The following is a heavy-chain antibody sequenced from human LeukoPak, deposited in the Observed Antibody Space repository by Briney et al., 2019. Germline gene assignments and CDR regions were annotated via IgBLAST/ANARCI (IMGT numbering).Heavy chain of an antibody. D-gene: IGHD2-2*01. CDR1: GFTFSSYA. V-gene: IGHV3-30-3*01. Sequence: GGSLRLSCAASGFTFSSYAIHWVRQAPGKGLEWVAVISYDGSNKCYADSVKGRFTISRDNSKNTLYLQMNSLRAEDTAVYYCARAGDFGYCSSTSCHDAFDIWGQGTMVTVSS. CDR3: ARAGDFGYCSSTSCHDAFDI. J-gene: IGHJ3*02. CDR2: ISYDGSNK.